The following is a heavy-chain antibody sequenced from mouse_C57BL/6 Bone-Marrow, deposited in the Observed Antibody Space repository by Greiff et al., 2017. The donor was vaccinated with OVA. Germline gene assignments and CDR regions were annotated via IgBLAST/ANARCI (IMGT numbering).Heavy chain of an antibody. D-gene: IGHD2-1*01. V-gene: IGHV5-6*01. CDR2: ISSGGSYT. CDR3: ARLYYGNFYFDY. Sequence: EVHLVESGGDLVKPGGSLKLSCAASGFTFSSYGMSWVRQTPDKRLEWVATISSGGSYTYYPDSVKGRFTISRANAKNTLYLQMSSLKSEDTAMYYCARLYYGNFYFDYWGQGTALTVSS. J-gene: IGHJ2*01. CDR1: GFTFSSYG.